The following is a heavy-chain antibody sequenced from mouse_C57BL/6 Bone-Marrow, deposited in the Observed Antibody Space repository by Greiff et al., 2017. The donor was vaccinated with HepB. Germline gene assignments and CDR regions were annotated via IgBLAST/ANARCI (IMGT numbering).Heavy chain of an antibody. CDR3: ARRGDGYPWFAY. J-gene: IGHJ3*01. V-gene: IGHV1-69*01. D-gene: IGHD2-3*01. CDR1: GYTFTSYW. CDR2: IDPSDSYT. Sequence: QVQLQQPGAELVMPGASVKLSCKASGYTFTSYWMHWVKQRPGQGLEWIGEIDPSDSYTNYNQKFKGKSTLTVDKSSSTDYMQLSSLTSEDSAVYYCARRGDGYPWFAYWGQGTLVTVSA.